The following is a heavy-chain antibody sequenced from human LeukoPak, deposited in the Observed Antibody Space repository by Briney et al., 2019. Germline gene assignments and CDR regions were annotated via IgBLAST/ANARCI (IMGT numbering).Heavy chain of an antibody. CDR3: ARGYYDSSGYHGNWFDP. V-gene: IGHV4-61*05. Sequence: SETLSLTCTVSGGSISSSSYYWGWLRQPPGKGLEWIGRIYTSGSTNYNPSLKSRVTMSVDTSKNQFSLKLSSVTAADTAVYYCARGYYDSSGYHGNWFDPWGQGTLVTVSS. CDR2: IYTSGST. CDR1: GGSISSSSYY. D-gene: IGHD3-22*01. J-gene: IGHJ5*02.